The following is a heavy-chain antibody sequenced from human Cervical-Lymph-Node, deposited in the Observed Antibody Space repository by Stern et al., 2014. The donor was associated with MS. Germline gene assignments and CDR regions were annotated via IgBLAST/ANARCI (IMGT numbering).Heavy chain of an antibody. CDR1: GGSISSGGSF. CDR3: ARFNSAMPSFDY. Sequence: QVQLQESGPGLVKPSQTLSLTCTVAGGSISSGGSFWSWVRQSPWTGLEGIGSIYYPRTTYYPPSLNSRVSMSIDTSKNQFSLELTSVTAADTAVYFCARFNSAMPSFDYWGQGTLVTVSS. V-gene: IGHV4-30-4*01. D-gene: IGHD2-2*01. CDR2: IYYPRTT. J-gene: IGHJ4*02.